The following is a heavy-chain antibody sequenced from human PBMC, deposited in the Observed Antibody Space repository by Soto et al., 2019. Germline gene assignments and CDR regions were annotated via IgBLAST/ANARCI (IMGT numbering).Heavy chain of an antibody. Sequence: RASVKVSCKASGGTFSSYAISWVRQAPGQGLEWMGGIIPIFGTANYAQKFQGRVTITADESTSTAYMELSSLRSEDTAVYYCARDSSYYDSSGLIQGMDVWGQGTTVTVSS. J-gene: IGHJ6*02. V-gene: IGHV1-69*13. CDR3: ARDSSYYDSSGLIQGMDV. CDR2: IIPIFGTA. D-gene: IGHD3-22*01. CDR1: GGTFSSYA.